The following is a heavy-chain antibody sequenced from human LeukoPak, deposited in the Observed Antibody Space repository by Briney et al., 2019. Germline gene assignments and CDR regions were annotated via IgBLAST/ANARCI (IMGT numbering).Heavy chain of an antibody. V-gene: IGHV3-21*01. Sequence: GGSLRLSCAASGFTFDIYSMNWVRQAPGKGLEWVSSIDSSSMYMYYADSVKGQFTISRDNAKNSLFLQMNSLRAEDTAVYYCARDLAYYYDSSYDWGQGTLVTVSS. CDR1: GFTFDIYS. CDR2: IDSSSMYM. J-gene: IGHJ4*02. CDR3: ARDLAYYYDSSYD. D-gene: IGHD3-22*01.